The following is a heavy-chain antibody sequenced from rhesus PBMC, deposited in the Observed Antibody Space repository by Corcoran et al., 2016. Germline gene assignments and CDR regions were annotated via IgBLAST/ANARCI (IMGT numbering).Heavy chain of an antibody. CDR2: KHGNSGTT. J-gene: IGHJ4*01. D-gene: IGHD3-3*01. V-gene: IGHV4-80*01. CDR3: AKHTGFSFDY. CDR1: GGSISGNY. Sequence: QVQLQESGPGLVKASETLTLTCAVSGGSISGNYWSWIRQPPGKGRGGVGQKHGNSGTTDYTPSLRSRVTISNDASKNQCSLKLSFVTAADTAVDYCAKHTGFSFDYWGQGVPVTVSS.